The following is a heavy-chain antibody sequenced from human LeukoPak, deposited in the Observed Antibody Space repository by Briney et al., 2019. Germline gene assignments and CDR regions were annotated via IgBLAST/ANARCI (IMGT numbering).Heavy chain of an antibody. V-gene: IGHV1-18*01. Sequence: ASVKVSCKASGYTFTSYGISWVRQAPGQGLEWMGWISAYNGNTNYAQKFQGRVTLTRDMTTSTDYLELSSLRSEDTAVYYCARDNSVRDEAWWFNPWGQGTLVTVSS. CDR1: GYTFTSYG. J-gene: IGHJ5*02. D-gene: IGHD5-24*01. CDR3: ARDNSVRDEAWWFNP. CDR2: ISAYNGNT.